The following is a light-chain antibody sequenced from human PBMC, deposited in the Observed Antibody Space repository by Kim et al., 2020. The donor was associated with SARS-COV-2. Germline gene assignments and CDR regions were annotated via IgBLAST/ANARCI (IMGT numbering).Light chain of an antibody. CDR2: DNN. V-gene: IGLV1-51*01. Sequence: GQKVTISCSGNNSNIGNNAVSWYQQFPGTAPKLLISDNNKRPSGIPDRFSGSKSGTSATLGITGLQTGDEADYHCGTWDSSLTARVFGGGTKVTVL. J-gene: IGLJ3*02. CDR1: NSNIGNNA. CDR3: GTWDSSLTARV.